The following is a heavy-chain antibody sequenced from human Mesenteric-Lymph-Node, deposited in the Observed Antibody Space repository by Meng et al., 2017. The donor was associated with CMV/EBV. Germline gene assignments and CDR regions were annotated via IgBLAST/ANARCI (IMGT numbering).Heavy chain of an antibody. CDR2: INPDTGGT. CDR1: GYTFTGYY. Sequence: CKAAGYTFTGYYIYWVRQAPGQGLEWVGRINPDTGGTNYAQKFQGRVTMTRDTSISTAYMELSRLRSDDTAVYYCARDLSNPDSGDYWGQGTLVTVSS. D-gene: IGHD1-14*01. V-gene: IGHV1-2*06. J-gene: IGHJ4*02. CDR3: ARDLSNPDSGDY.